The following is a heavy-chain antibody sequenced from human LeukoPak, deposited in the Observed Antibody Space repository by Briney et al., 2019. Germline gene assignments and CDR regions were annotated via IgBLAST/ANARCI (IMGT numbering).Heavy chain of an antibody. CDR1: GYTFTSYG. J-gene: IGHJ4*02. CDR3: ARDRGYCTNGVCSSPFDY. CDR2: ISAYNGNT. D-gene: IGHD2-8*01. Sequence: GASVKVSCKASGYTFTSYGISWVRQAPGQGLEWMGWISAYNGNTNYAQKLQGRVTMTTDTSTSTAYMELRSLRSDDTAVYYCARDRGYCTNGVCSSPFDYWGQGTLVTVSS. V-gene: IGHV1-18*01.